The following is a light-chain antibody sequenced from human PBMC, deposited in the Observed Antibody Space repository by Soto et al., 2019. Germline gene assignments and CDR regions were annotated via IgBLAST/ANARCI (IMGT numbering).Light chain of an antibody. CDR2: YDS. V-gene: IGLV3-21*04. CDR1: NIGSKS. CDR3: QVWDSSSDHPDVV. J-gene: IGLJ2*01. Sequence: SYELTQPPSVSVAPGKTARITCGGNNIGSKSVHWYQQQPGQAPVLVIYYDSNRPSGIPERFSGSNSGNTATLTISRVEAGDEADYYCQVWDSSSDHPDVVFGGGTKLTVL.